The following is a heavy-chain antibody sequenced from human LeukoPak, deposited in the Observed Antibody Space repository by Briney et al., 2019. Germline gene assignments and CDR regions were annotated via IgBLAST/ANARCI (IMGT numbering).Heavy chain of an antibody. CDR2: IYYSGST. J-gene: IGHJ5*02. V-gene: IGHV4-59*08. CDR3: ARQIVVVPAAIGEDYWFDP. Sequence: SETLSLTCTVSGGSISSYYWNWIRQPPGKGLEWIGYIYYSGSTYYNPSLKSRVTISVDTSKNQFSLKLSSVTAADTAVYYCARQIVVVPAAIGEDYWFDPWGQGTLVTVSS. CDR1: GGSISSYY. D-gene: IGHD2-2*01.